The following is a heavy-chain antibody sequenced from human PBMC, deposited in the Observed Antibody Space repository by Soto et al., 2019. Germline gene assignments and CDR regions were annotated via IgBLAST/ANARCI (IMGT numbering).Heavy chain of an antibody. D-gene: IGHD3-22*01. V-gene: IGHV1-18*01. CDR2: ISAYNGNT. J-gene: IGHJ5*02. CDR1: GYTFTSYG. CDR3: ARDGYYYDSSGYPSWFDP. Sequence: ASVKVSCKASGYTFTSYGISWVRQAPGQGLEWMGWISAYNGNTNYAQKLQGRVTMTTDTSTSTAYMELRSLRSDDTAVYYCARDGYYYDSSGYPSWFDPWCQGTLVTVSS.